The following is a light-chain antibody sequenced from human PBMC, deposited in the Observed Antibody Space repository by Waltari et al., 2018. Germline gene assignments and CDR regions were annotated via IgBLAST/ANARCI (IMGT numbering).Light chain of an antibody. CDR1: QSVSGRF. CDR2: GAS. V-gene: IGKV3-20*01. J-gene: IGKJ2*01. CDR3: QLYDTSPMYT. Sequence: EIVLTQSPGTLSLSPGERATLPCRASQSVSGRFLAWVQQKSGQAPRLVMYGASRRATGVPDRFSGSGSGTDFSLTISRLEPEDFAVYYCQLYDTSPMYTFGQGTKVEIK.